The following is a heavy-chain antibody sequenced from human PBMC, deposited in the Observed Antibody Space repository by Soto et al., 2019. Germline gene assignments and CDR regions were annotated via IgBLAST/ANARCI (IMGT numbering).Heavy chain of an antibody. CDR1: GXXXXXXX. Sequence: QVHLVQSGVEVKTPGASVKVSCQASGXXXXXXXXXXVRQAXGQGLEWMGWISTYSGDTKYAQKFQGRVTMTTDTSTTTXXXXXXXXXXXXXXXXXXXXXHXPTTXENWFDPWGQGTLVTVSS. CDR2: ISTYSGDT. D-gene: IGHD5-12*01. J-gene: IGHJ5*02. CDR3: XXXHXPTTXENWFDP. V-gene: IGHV1-18*01.